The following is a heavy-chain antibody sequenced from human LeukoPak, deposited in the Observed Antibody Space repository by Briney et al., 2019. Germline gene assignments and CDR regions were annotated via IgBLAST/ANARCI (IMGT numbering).Heavy chain of an antibody. CDR3: ASVTSFTRFDH. Sequence: QSGGSLRLSCAASGFMLSSYTMHWVRQAPGKGLEWVAITSYDGTNKHSADSVKGRFTISRDNSKNTLYLQMNSLRVEDTGVYYCASVTSFTRFDHWGQGALVTVSS. CDR1: GFMLSSYT. CDR2: TSYDGTNK. D-gene: IGHD2-21*02. J-gene: IGHJ4*02. V-gene: IGHV3-30*04.